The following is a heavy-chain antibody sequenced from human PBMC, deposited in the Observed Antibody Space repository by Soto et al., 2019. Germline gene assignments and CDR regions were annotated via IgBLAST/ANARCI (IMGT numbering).Heavy chain of an antibody. CDR3: ARVRYYDFWSGPTTMDV. J-gene: IGHJ6*02. D-gene: IGHD3-3*01. CDR2: ISAYNGNT. V-gene: IGHV1-18*01. CDR1: GYTFTSYG. Sequence: ASVKVSCKASGYTFTSYGISWVRQAPGQGLEWMGWISAYNGNTNYAQKLQGRVTMTTDTSTSTAYMELRSLRSDDTAVYYCARVRYYDFWSGPTTMDVWGQGTTVTVSS.